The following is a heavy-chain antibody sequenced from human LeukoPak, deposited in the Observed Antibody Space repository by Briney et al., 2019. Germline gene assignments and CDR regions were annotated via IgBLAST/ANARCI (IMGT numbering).Heavy chain of an antibody. Sequence: SETLSLTCTVSGGSISSGSYYWSWIRQPAGKGLEWIGRIYTSGSTNYNPSLKSRVTISVDTSKNQFSLKLSSVTAADTAVYYCARDYGDDAFDIWGQGTMVTVSS. V-gene: IGHV4-61*02. D-gene: IGHD4-17*01. CDR3: ARDYGDDAFDI. CDR1: GGSISSGSYY. J-gene: IGHJ3*02. CDR2: IYTSGST.